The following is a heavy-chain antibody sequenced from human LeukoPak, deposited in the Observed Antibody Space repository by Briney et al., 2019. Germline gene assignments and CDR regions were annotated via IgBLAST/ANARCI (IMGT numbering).Heavy chain of an antibody. J-gene: IGHJ4*02. Sequence: YPGGSLRLSCAASGFTFSSYAMSWVRQAPGKGLEWVSAISGSGGSTYYADSVKGRFTISRDNSKNTLYLQMNSLRAEDTAVYYCAKGTLGYSNYLHWGRGTLVTVSS. CDR1: GFTFSSYA. D-gene: IGHD4-11*01. CDR3: AKGTLGYSNYLH. CDR2: ISGSGGST. V-gene: IGHV3-23*01.